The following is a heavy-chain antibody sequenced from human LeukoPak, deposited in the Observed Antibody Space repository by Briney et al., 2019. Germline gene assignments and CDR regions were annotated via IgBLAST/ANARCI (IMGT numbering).Heavy chain of an antibody. CDR2: TYYRSKWYN. CDR3: ARSLPATVGNWLDP. Sequence: SQTLSLTCAISGDSVSSNSAAWNWIRQSPSRVLEWLGRTYYRSKWYNNYTVSVKSRISISADTSKDQFSLQLTSVTPEDTAVYYCARSLPATVGNWLDPWGQGTLVIVSS. CDR1: GDSVSSNSAA. D-gene: IGHD2-2*01. J-gene: IGHJ5*02. V-gene: IGHV6-1*01.